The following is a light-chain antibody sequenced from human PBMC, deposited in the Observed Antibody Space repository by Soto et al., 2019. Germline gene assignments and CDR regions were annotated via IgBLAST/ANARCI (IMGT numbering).Light chain of an antibody. Sequence: IQMTQSPSSLSASVGDTVSITCRASQAIARHVAWYQQIPGKAPRVLIHAASTLQSGVPSRFSGSGSGTDFTLTISGLQAEDFATYYCHRIDTLPIFGGGTKVEI. J-gene: IGKJ4*01. CDR2: AAS. CDR3: HRIDTLPI. CDR1: QAIARH. V-gene: IGKV1-9*01.